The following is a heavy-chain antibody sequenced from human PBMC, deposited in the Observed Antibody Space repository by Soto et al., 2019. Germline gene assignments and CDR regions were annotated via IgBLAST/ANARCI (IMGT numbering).Heavy chain of an antibody. CDR3: ARDGDYGDSHDAFDI. CDR2: IYYSGST. D-gene: IGHD4-17*01. CDR1: GGSISSYY. J-gene: IGHJ3*02. V-gene: IGHV4-59*01. Sequence: SETLSLTCTVSGGSISSYYWGWIRQPPGKRLEWIGYIYYSGSTNYNPSLKSRVTISVDTSKNQFSLKLSSVTAADTAVYYCARDGDYGDSHDAFDIWGQGTMVTVSS.